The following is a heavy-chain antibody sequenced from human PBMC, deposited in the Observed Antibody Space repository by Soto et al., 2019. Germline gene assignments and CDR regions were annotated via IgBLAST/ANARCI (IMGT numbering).Heavy chain of an antibody. Sequence: SVKVSCKASGYTFTNFGFSWVRQAPGQGLEWMVGIIPIFGTANYAQKFQGRVTFTADKSTNTAYMELNSLRSEDTAVYYCARGAYYGDYLLFWFDPWGQGTLVTVSS. V-gene: IGHV1-69*06. J-gene: IGHJ5*02. CDR2: IIPIFGTA. CDR1: GYTFTNFG. CDR3: ARGAYYGDYLLFWFDP. D-gene: IGHD4-17*01.